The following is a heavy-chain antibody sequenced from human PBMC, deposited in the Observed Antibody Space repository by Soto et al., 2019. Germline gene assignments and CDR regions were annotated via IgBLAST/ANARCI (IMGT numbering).Heavy chain of an antibody. D-gene: IGHD6-6*01. J-gene: IGHJ4*02. Sequence: PGGSLRLSCAASGFTLSSCVMTWVRQARGRGLEWVSGIDTGGGGTYYADSVKGRFTISRDNSKNTLYLQMNSLRAEDTAVYYCAKGPEQLVHGLFDYWGQGTLVTVSS. CDR1: GFTLSSCV. V-gene: IGHV3-23*01. CDR3: AKGPEQLVHGLFDY. CDR2: IDTGGGGT.